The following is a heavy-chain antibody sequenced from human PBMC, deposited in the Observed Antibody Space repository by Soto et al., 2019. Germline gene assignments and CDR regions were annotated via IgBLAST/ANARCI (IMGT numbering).Heavy chain of an antibody. V-gene: IGHV3-53*01. CDR2: LYSGGTT. J-gene: IGHJ4*02. D-gene: IGHD3-10*01. Sequence: EVQLVESGGGLIQPGGSLRLSCAASGFNFIRKYMIWVRQAPGKGLEWVSILYSGGTTYYADSVKGRFTISRDTSENTLYLQMNRLRAEDTAVYYCARGLYDSGSFYFDFWGQGTLVNVSS. CDR3: ARGLYDSGSFYFDF. CDR1: GFNFIRKY.